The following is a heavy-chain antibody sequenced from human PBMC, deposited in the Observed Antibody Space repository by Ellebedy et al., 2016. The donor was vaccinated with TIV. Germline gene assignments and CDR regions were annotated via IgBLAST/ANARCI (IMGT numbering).Heavy chain of an antibody. CDR2: ISYSGST. Sequence: MPSETLSLTCTVSGGSISSYYWSWIRQPPGKGLEWIGYISYSGSTNYNPSLQSRITISVDTSKNHFSLKLSSVTAADTAVYYCARVVWQLPVSYAFDIWGQGTMVTVSS. CDR1: GGSISSYY. CDR3: ARVVWQLPVSYAFDI. D-gene: IGHD2-15*01. V-gene: IGHV4-59*01. J-gene: IGHJ3*02.